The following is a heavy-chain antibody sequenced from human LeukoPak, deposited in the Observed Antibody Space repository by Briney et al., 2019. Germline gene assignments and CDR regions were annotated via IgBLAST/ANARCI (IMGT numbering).Heavy chain of an antibody. Sequence: GASVKVSCKASGYTFTSYDINWVRQATGQGLEWMGWMSPNSGNTGYAQKFQGRVTMTRNTSISTAYMELSGLRSEDTAVYYCARVEMATILKWFDPWGQGTLVTVSS. CDR3: ARVEMATILKWFDP. CDR2: MSPNSGNT. J-gene: IGHJ5*02. D-gene: IGHD5-24*01. V-gene: IGHV1-8*01. CDR1: GYTFTSYD.